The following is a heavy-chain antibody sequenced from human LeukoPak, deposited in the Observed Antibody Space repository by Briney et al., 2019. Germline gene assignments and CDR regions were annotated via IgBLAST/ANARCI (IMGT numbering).Heavy chain of an antibody. CDR3: ARGVKQWLRTYFDY. CDR2: ISSSSSTI. J-gene: IGHJ4*02. D-gene: IGHD6-19*01. V-gene: IGHV3-48*04. Sequence: GGSLRLSCAASGFTFSSYSMNWVRQAPGKGLEWVSYISSSSSTIYYADSVKGRFTISRDNAKNSLYLQMNSLRAEDTAVYYCARGVKQWLRTYFDYWGQGTLVTVSS. CDR1: GFTFSSYS.